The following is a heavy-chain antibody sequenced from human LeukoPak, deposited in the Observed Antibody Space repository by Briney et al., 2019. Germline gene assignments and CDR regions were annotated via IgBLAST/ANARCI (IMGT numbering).Heavy chain of an antibody. V-gene: IGHV1-46*01. Sequence: ASVKVSCKASGYTFTSYYMHWVRQAPGQGLEWMGIINPSGGSTSYAQKFQGRVTMTRDTSTSTVYMELSSLRSEDTAVYYCASAYYYDSSDYHPFDYWGQGTLVTVSS. CDR3: ASAYYYDSSDYHPFDY. CDR2: INPSGGST. D-gene: IGHD3-22*01. J-gene: IGHJ4*02. CDR1: GYTFTSYY.